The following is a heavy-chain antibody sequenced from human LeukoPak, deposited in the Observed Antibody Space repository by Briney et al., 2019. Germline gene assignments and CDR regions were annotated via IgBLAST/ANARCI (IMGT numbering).Heavy chain of an antibody. D-gene: IGHD3-10*01. CDR2: INAGNGNT. Sequence: ASVKVSCKASGYTFTSYAMHWVRQAPGQRLEWMGWINAGNGNTKYSQEFQGRVTITRDTSASTAYMELSSLRSEDMAVYYCARAITGYYGSGSFKEFDYWGQGTLFTVSS. V-gene: IGHV1-3*03. CDR3: ARAITGYYGSGSFKEFDY. J-gene: IGHJ4*02. CDR1: GYTFTSYA.